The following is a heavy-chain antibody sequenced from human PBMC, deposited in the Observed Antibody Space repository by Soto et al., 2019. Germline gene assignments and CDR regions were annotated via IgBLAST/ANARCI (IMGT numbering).Heavy chain of an antibody. J-gene: IGHJ6*02. CDR3: ARHLYYDISPGYLRPYHYYGMDV. V-gene: IGHV4-39*01. CDR1: GDSISSSDYY. D-gene: IGHD3-9*01. Sequence: PSETLSLTCTVSGDSISSSDYYWSWIRQPPGKGLEWIGYIYYTGSTDSNPSLRSRVTISVDTSENQFSLKLTSVTAADTAVYYCARHLYYDISPGYLRPYHYYGMDVWGQGTTVTVSS. CDR2: IYYTGST.